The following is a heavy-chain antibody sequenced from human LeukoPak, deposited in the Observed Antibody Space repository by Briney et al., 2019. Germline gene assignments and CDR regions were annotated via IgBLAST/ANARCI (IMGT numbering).Heavy chain of an antibody. D-gene: IGHD2-2*01. V-gene: IGHV3-23*01. Sequence: GGSLRLSCAASGFTFSSYAMSWVRQAPGKGLEWVSAISGSGDSTYYADSVKGRFTISRDNAKNSLYLQMNSLRAEDTAVYYCARAGNVVVVPAAISDYWGQGTLVTVSS. J-gene: IGHJ4*02. CDR1: GFTFSSYA. CDR3: ARAGNVVVVPAAISDY. CDR2: ISGSGDST.